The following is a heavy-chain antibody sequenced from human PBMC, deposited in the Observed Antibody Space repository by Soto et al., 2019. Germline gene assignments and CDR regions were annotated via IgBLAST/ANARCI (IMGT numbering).Heavy chain of an antibody. V-gene: IGHV1-3*01. CDR3: ARGKGMEENYFYYGLDI. J-gene: IGHJ6*02. CDR2: LNGGTGQT. CDR1: GYTFSTYA. Sequence: ASVKVSCKASGYTFSTYAMHWVRQAPGQSLEWMGWLNGGTGQTRYSQKFQDRVIITRDTSASTGYMELSSLTSEDTAVYYCARGKGMEENYFYYGLDIWGQGTTVTAP. D-gene: IGHD1-1*01.